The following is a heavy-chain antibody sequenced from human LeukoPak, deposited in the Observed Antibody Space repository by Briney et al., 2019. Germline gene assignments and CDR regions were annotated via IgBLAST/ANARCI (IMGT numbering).Heavy chain of an antibody. CDR1: GFAFNTYT. Sequence: GGSLGLSCAGSGFAFNTYTLNWVRQAPGRGLEGVSSITTSSSYIYYAGSVKGRFTVPRDNARNSLFLKMNSLRVEDTAVYYCAREWQGGIAAAGTRIEGDYWGQGTLVAVSS. V-gene: IGHV3-21*01. D-gene: IGHD6-13*01. CDR3: AREWQGGIAAAGTRIEGDY. CDR2: ITTSSSYI. J-gene: IGHJ4*02.